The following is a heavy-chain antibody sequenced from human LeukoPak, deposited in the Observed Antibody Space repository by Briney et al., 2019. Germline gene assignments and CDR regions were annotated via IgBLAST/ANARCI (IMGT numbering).Heavy chain of an antibody. CDR1: GFTFSSYG. D-gene: IGHD3-22*01. CDR3: ARDLDYYDSSGYTDY. CDR2: ISYDGSNK. Sequence: PGRSLRLSCAASGFTFSSYGMHWVRQAPGKGLEWVAVISYDGSNKYYADSVKGRFTISRDNSKNTLYLQMNSLRAEDTAVYYCARDLDYYDSSGYTDYWGQGTLVTVSS. J-gene: IGHJ4*02. V-gene: IGHV3-30*03.